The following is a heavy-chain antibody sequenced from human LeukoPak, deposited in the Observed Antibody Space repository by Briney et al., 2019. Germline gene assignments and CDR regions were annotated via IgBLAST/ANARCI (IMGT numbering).Heavy chain of an antibody. V-gene: IGHV3-33*01. D-gene: IGHD6-19*01. CDR3: ARAGGSIAVAGHDAFDI. CDR2: TGYDGSNK. CDR1: GFTFSSYG. Sequence: PGGSLRLSCAASGFTFSSYGMHWVRQAPGKGLEWVAVTGYDGSNKYYADSVKGRFTISRDNSKNTLYLQMNSLRAEDTAVYYCARAGGSIAVAGHDAFDIWGQGTMVTVSS. J-gene: IGHJ3*02.